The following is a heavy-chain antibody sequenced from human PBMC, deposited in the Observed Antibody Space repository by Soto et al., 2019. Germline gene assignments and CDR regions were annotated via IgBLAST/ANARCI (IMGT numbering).Heavy chain of an antibody. CDR1: GFTFSGHG. V-gene: IGHV3-30*18. CDR3: AKEGEGYCSGGSCYWGVSYYYGMDV. CDR2: ISYDGSNK. Sequence: QVQLVESGGGVVQPGRSLRLSCAASGFTFSGHGMHWVRQAPGKGLEWVAVISYDGSNKYYADSVKGRLTISRDNSKNTLYRQMNSLRAEDTAVYYCAKEGEGYCSGGSCYWGVSYYYGMDVWGQGTTVTVSS. J-gene: IGHJ6*02. D-gene: IGHD2-15*01.